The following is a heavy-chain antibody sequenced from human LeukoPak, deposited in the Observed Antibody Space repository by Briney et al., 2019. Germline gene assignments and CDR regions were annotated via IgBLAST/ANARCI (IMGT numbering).Heavy chain of an antibody. Sequence: GGSLRLSCAASGFTFSSYAIHWVRQAPGKGREWVAVISYDGSSKYYADSVKGRFTISTDSSKNTLYLQMNSLRAEDTAVYYCARTTPVAAVAFDIWGQGTMVTVSS. CDR2: ISYDGSSK. J-gene: IGHJ3*02. D-gene: IGHD2-15*01. CDR3: ARTTPVAAVAFDI. CDR1: GFTFSSYA. V-gene: IGHV3-30*04.